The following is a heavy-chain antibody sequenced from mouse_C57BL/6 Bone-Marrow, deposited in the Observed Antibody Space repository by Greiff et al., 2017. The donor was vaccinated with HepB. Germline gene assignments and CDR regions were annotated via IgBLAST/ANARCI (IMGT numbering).Heavy chain of an antibody. D-gene: IGHD2-3*01. J-gene: IGHJ4*01. CDR1: GYTFTSYW. V-gene: IGHV1-55*01. CDR3: ARKGCGWLSAMDY. CDR2: IYPGSGST. Sequence: QVQLQQPGAELVKPGASVKMSCKASGYTFTSYWITWVKQRPGQGLEWIGDIYPGSGSTNYNEKFKSKATLTVDTSSSTAYMQLSSLTSEDSAVYYCARKGCGWLSAMDYWGQGTSVTVSS.